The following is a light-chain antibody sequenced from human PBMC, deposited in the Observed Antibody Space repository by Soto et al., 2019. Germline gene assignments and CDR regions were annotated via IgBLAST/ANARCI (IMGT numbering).Light chain of an antibody. CDR2: DVS. CDR1: QNIERW. J-gene: IGKJ1*01. Sequence: DIQMPQSPSTLSASLGDRFTITCLASQNIERWLAWYQQKPGKAPKLLLYDVSSLESGVPSRFSGSGSATEFILTINGLQPDDFATYFCQQFKSGTWTFGQGTKVDI. V-gene: IGKV1-5*01. CDR3: QQFKSGTWT.